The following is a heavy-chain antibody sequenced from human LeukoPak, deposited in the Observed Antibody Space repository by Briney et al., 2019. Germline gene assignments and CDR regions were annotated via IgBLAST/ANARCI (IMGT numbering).Heavy chain of an antibody. CDR1: GFTVSSNY. CDR3: ARDSGSYCFDP. V-gene: IGHV3-53*01. D-gene: IGHD1-26*01. Sequence: GGSLRLSCAASGFTVSSNYMSWVRQAPGKGLEWVSVIYSGGSTYYADSVKGRLTISRDNSKNTLYLQMNSLRAEDTAVYYCARDSGSYCFDPWGQGTLVTVSS. J-gene: IGHJ5*02. CDR2: IYSGGST.